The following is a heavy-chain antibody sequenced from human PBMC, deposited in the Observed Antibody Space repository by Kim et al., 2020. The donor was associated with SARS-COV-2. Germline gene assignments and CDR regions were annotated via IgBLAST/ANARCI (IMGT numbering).Heavy chain of an antibody. Sequence: GGSLRLSCAASGFIFEDYAMHWVRQVPGKGLEWVSGISWNSAIIAYADSAKGRFTISRDNAKNSLYVQMSSPRPEDSALYYCVKDVGSSLAAPGAPILSYYYGMDVWGQGTTVTVSS. J-gene: IGHJ6*02. CDR3: VKDVGSSLAAPGAPILSYYYGMDV. V-gene: IGHV3-9*01. D-gene: IGHD6-13*01. CDR1: GFIFEDYA. CDR2: ISWNSAII.